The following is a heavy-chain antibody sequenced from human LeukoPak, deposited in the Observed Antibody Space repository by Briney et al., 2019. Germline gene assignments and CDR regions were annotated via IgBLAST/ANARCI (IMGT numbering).Heavy chain of an antibody. J-gene: IGHJ3*02. CDR1: GFTFSAYF. V-gene: IGHV3-30-3*01. D-gene: IGHD3-10*01. CDR3: ARERQDTIVHSGAFDI. CDR2: IASDGSHT. Sequence: GGSPRLSCEASGFTFSAYFMHWVRQAPGKGLEWVAVIASDGSHTFYVESVKGRFTISRDNSKNTLYLQMNSLRAEDTAVYFCARERQDTIVHSGAFDIWGQGTMVNVSS.